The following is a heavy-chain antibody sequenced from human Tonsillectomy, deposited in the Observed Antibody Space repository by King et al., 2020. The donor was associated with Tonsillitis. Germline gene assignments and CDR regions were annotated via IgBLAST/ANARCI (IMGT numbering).Heavy chain of an antibody. Sequence: VQLVESGGGLVQPGGSLRLSCAASGFTFSSYAMSWVRQAPGKGLEWASAISGSGGRTYYADSVKGRVTISRDNSKNKLYLQMKSLRAEDTAVYYCAKDQRITMLVVVITTFDYWGQGTLVTVSS. J-gene: IGHJ4*02. CDR2: ISGSGGRT. D-gene: IGHD3-22*01. V-gene: IGHV3-23*04. CDR3: AKDQRITMLVVVITTFDY. CDR1: GFTFSSYA.